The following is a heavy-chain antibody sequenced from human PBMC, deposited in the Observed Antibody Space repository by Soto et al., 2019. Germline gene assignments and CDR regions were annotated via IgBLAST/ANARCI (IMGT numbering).Heavy chain of an antibody. V-gene: IGHV4-39*01. Sequence: QLQLQESGPGLVKPSETLSLTCTVSGGSISSSSYYWGWIRQPPGKGLEWIGSIYYSGSTYYNPSLKSRVTISVDTSKNQFSLQLSSVTAADTAVYYCARRPLEMATISWYFDLWGRGPLVTLSS. CDR3: ARRPLEMATISWYFDL. CDR1: GGSISSSSYY. CDR2: IYYSGST. D-gene: IGHD5-12*01. J-gene: IGHJ2*01.